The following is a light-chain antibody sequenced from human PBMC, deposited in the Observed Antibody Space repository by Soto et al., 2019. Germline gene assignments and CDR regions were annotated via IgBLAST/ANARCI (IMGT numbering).Light chain of an antibody. CDR2: GNI. V-gene: IGLV1-40*01. CDR1: SSNIGAGYD. CDR3: QSYDSSLSGFWV. Sequence: QSVLTQSPSVSGAPGQRVTISCTGSSSNIGAGYDVHWYQQLPGTAPKLLMYGNINRPSGVPVRFSGSKSGTSASLTITGLQAEDEADYYCQSYDSSLSGFWVFGGGTQLTVL. J-gene: IGLJ3*02.